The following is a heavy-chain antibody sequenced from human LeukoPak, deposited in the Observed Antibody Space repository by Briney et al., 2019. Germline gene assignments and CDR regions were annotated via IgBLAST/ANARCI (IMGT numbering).Heavy chain of an antibody. CDR1: GFTFSSYS. CDR2: ISSSSSYI. Sequence: GGSLRLSCAASGFTFSSYSMTWVRQAPGKGLEWVSSISSSSSYIYYADSVKGRFTISRDNAKNSLYLQMNSLRAEDTAVYYCARPTSYDFWSGYTNWGQGTLVTVSS. V-gene: IGHV3-21*01. D-gene: IGHD3-3*01. J-gene: IGHJ4*02. CDR3: ARPTSYDFWSGYTN.